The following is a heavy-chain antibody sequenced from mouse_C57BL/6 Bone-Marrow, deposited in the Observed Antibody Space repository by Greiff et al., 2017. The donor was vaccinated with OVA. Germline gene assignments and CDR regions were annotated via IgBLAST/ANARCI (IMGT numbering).Heavy chain of an antibody. CDR2: ISYDGSN. Sequence: EVQLQQSGPGLVKPSQSLSLTCSVTGYSITSGYYWNWIRQFPGNKLEWMGYISYDGSNNYNPSLKNRISITRDTSKNQFFLKLNSVTTEDTATEYCARPDGYFYYAMDYWGQGTSVTVSS. V-gene: IGHV3-6*01. J-gene: IGHJ4*01. CDR3: ARPDGYFYYAMDY. D-gene: IGHD2-3*01. CDR1: GYSITSGYY.